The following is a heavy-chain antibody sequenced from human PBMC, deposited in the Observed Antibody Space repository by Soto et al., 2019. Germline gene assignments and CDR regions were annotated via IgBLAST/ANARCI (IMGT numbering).Heavy chain of an antibody. CDR2: ISAYNGNT. CDR1: GYTFTSYG. Sequence: ASVKVSCKASGYTFTSYGISWVRQAPGQGLEWMGWISAYNGNTNYAQKLQGRVTMTTDTSTSTAYMELRSLRSDDTAVYYCARDHRINRIVVAGPDEIDYWGQGTLVTVSS. CDR3: ARDHRINRIVVAGPDEIDY. J-gene: IGHJ4*02. V-gene: IGHV1-18*01. D-gene: IGHD6-19*01.